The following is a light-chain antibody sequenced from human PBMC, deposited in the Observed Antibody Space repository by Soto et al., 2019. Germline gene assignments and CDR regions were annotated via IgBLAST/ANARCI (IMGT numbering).Light chain of an antibody. Sequence: DIQMTQSPSSLSASVGDRVTITCQASQDISNYLNWYQQKPGQAPKLLIYDASNLETGVTSRFSGSGSGTDFTFTISSLQPEDIATYYCQQYDNLPYTFGQGTKLEIK. J-gene: IGKJ2*01. CDR3: QQYDNLPYT. CDR1: QDISNY. V-gene: IGKV1-33*01. CDR2: DAS.